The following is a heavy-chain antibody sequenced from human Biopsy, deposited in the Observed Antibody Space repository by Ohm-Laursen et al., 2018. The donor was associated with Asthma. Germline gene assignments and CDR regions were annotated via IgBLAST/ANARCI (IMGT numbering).Heavy chain of an antibody. J-gene: IGHJ6*02. CDR3: ARAVDYSHYYGIDV. Sequence: ASVKVSCNASGYTFNSAGITWVRQAPGQGLEWMGWISVYNGNTKVAQKLQDRVTMITDTSTSTAYMELRSLRSDDTAVYFCARAVDYSHYYGIDVWGQGATVTVS. V-gene: IGHV1-18*01. CDR1: GYTFNSAG. D-gene: IGHD3-10*01. CDR2: ISVYNGNT.